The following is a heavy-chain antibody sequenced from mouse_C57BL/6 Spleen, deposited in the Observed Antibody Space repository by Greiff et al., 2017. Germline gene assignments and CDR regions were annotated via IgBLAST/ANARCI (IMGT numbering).Heavy chain of an antibody. J-gene: IGHJ4*01. CDR2: IDPEDGET. Sequence: VQLQQSGAELVKPGASVKLSCTASGFNIKDYYMHWVKQRTEQGLEWIGRIDPEDGETKYAPKFQGKATITADTSSNTSYLQLSSLTSEHTAVYYCAMCLGRSYYAMDYWGQGTSVTVSS. CDR1: GFNIKDYY. V-gene: IGHV14-2*01. D-gene: IGHD4-1*01. CDR3: AMCLGRSYYAMDY.